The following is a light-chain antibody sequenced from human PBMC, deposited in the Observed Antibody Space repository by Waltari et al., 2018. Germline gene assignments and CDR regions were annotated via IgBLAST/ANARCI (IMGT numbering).Light chain of an antibody. CDR1: SSNIGSNT. Sequence: QSVLTQPPSASGTPGQRVTISCSGSSSNIGSNTVNWYQQRPGTAPKLLIYRNNQRASGVPDRFPGSKSGTSASLAISGLQSEDEADYYCAAWDDSLNGRVFGGGTKLTVL. CDR2: RNN. CDR3: AAWDDSLNGRV. J-gene: IGLJ3*02. V-gene: IGLV1-44*01.